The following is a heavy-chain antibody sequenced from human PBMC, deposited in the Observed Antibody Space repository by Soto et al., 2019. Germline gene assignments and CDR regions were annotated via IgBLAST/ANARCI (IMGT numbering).Heavy chain of an antibody. D-gene: IGHD5-18*01. CDR2: LCYSGTT. CDR3: ATNSYGYTFYHY. J-gene: IGHJ4*02. V-gene: IGHV4-30-4*01. CDR1: GGSISSGDYY. Sequence: QVQLQESGPGLVKPSQTLSLTCTVSGGSISSGDYYWSWIRQPPGKGLEWIGHLCYSGTTSYNPSLTTRLTTPVAPSKNQFSLKLSSVTAADTAVYYCATNSYGYTFYHYWGQGTLVTVSS.